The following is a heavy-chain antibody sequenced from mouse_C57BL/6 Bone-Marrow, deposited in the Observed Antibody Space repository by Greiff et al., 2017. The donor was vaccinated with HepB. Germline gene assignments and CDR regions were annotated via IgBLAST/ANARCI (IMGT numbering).Heavy chain of an antibody. CDR2: IYPGDGDT. Sequence: VQLQQSGPELVKPGASVKISCKASGYAFSSSWMNWVKQRPGKGLEWIGRIYPGDGDTNYNGKFKGKATLTADKSSSTAYMQLSSLTSEDSAVYFCAREGRKNSWFAYWGQGTLVTVSA. CDR1: GYAFSSSW. CDR3: AREGRKNSWFAY. J-gene: IGHJ3*01. V-gene: IGHV1-82*01.